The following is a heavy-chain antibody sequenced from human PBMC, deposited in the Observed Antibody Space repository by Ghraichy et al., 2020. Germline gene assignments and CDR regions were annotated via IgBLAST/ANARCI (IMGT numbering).Heavy chain of an antibody. CDR2: IYWNDDK. CDR3: AHRPYCTNGVCYKYWFDP. J-gene: IGHJ5*02. CDR1: GFSLSTSGVG. D-gene: IGHD2-8*01. Sequence: SGPTLVKPTQTLTLTCTFSGFSLSTSGVGVGWIRQPPGKALEWLALIYWNDDKRYSPSLKSRLTITKDTSKNQVVLTMTNMDPVDTATYYCAHRPYCTNGVCYKYWFDPWGQGTLVTVSS. V-gene: IGHV2-5*01.